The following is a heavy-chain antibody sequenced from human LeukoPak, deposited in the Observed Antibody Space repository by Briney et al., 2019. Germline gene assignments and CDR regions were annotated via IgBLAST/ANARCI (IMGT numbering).Heavy chain of an antibody. CDR1: GGSISSSSYY. D-gene: IGHD6-13*01. Sequence: SETLSLTCTVSGGSISSSSYYWGWIRQPPGKGLEWIGSIYYSGSTYYNPSLKSRVTISVDTSKNQFSLKLSSVTAADTAVYYCASGYSRFSGYGMDVWGQGTTVTVSS. J-gene: IGHJ6*02. CDR2: IYYSGST. V-gene: IGHV4-39*07. CDR3: ASGYSRFSGYGMDV.